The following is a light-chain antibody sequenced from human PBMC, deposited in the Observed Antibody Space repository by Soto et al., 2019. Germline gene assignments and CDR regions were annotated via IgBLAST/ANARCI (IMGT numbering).Light chain of an antibody. CDR1: SSDVGGYNY. V-gene: IGLV2-11*01. CDR2: DVS. Sequence: QSALTQPRSVSGSPGQSVTISCTGTSSDVGGYNYVSWHQQHPGKAPKLMIYDVSKRPSGVPDRFSGSKSGNTASLTISGLQAEDEADYSCCSYAGSYTGVFGTGTKVTVL. J-gene: IGLJ1*01. CDR3: CSYAGSYTGV.